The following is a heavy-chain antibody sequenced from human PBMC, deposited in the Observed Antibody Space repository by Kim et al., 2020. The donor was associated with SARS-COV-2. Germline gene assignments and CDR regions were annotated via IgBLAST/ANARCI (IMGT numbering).Heavy chain of an antibody. V-gene: IGHV4-39*01. CDR2: ISDSGST. CDR3: ARHVPNSSGRFDY. Sequence: SETLSLTCTASGDSISSSSSYWGWIRQPPGKGLEWIESISDSGSTFNNPTLKSLVTISVVRSKNQFSLKLSSVTAADTAVYYCARHVPNSSGRFDYWGQGTLVTISS. D-gene: IGHD6-19*01. CDR1: GDSISSSSSY. J-gene: IGHJ4*02.